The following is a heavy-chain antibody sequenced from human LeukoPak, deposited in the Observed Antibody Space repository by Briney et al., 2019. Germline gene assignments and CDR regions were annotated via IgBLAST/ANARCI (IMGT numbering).Heavy chain of an antibody. CDR2: ISSDGSIT. D-gene: IGHD2/OR15-2a*01. Sequence: GGSLRLSCAASGFTFSTYWMHWVRQAPGKGLVWVSRISSDGSITGYADSVKGRFTISRDNAKNTVYLQMNSLRAEDTAVYYCARGGIGTFDIWGQGTMVAVSS. CDR3: ARGGIGTFDI. CDR1: GFTFSTYW. V-gene: IGHV3-74*01. J-gene: IGHJ3*02.